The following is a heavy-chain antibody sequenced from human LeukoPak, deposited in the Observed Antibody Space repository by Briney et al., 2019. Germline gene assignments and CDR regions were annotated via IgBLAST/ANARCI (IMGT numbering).Heavy chain of an antibody. J-gene: IGHJ3*02. Sequence: QPGGSLPLSFAASGFPLSIYSMNCVRQAPGKGREGVSYIRSRGGTIYYPASGEGRFTISRANAKNSLYLQMTSLRAEDTAVYYCARLAGIWFGEPDHDAFDIWGQGTMVTVSS. CDR3: ARLAGIWFGEPDHDAFDI. V-gene: IGHV3-48*01. D-gene: IGHD3-10*01. CDR1: GFPLSIYS. CDR2: IRSRGGTI.